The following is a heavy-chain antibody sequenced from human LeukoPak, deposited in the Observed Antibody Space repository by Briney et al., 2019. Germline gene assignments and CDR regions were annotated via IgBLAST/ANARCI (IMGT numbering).Heavy chain of an antibody. CDR3: ARLWSTYCSGGSCPHQPNY. D-gene: IGHD2-15*01. CDR2: IYTSGTT. CDR1: GGSISSYY. V-gene: IGHV4-4*07. J-gene: IGHJ4*02. Sequence: PSETLSLTCTVSGGSISSYYWSWIRQPAGKGLEWIGRIYTSGTTHYNPSLKSRVTISVRTSKNQFSLKLSSVTAAGTALYYCARLWSTYCSGGSCPHQPNYWGQGTLVTVSS.